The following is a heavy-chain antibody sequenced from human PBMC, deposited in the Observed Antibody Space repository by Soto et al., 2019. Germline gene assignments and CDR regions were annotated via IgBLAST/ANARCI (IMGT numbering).Heavy chain of an antibody. CDR2: ISTYNGNT. Sequence: QVQVVQSGAEVKKPGASVMVSCKGSGYSFITYGMSWVRQAPGQGLEGVGWISTYNGNTKYVESLQGRVTMTTDTTTSTAYMELRSLRSDDTAVYYCARGPTDYYDKSGDYCLDYWGQGTLVTVSP. J-gene: IGHJ4*02. CDR1: GYSFITYG. V-gene: IGHV1-18*01. CDR3: ARGPTDYYDKSGDYCLDY. D-gene: IGHD3-22*01.